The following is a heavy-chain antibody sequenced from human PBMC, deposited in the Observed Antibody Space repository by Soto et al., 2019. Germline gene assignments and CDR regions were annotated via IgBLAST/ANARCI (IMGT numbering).Heavy chain of an antibody. CDR2: ISAYNGNT. J-gene: IGHJ4*02. CDR1: GYTFTSYG. Sequence: GASVKVSCKASGYTFTSYGISWVRQAPGQGLEWMGWISAYNGNTNYAQKLQGRVTMTTDTSTSTAYMELRSLRSDDTAVYYCARASDYGDYVGVVGRTYFDYWGQGTLVTVTS. CDR3: ARASDYGDYVGVVGRTYFDY. D-gene: IGHD4-17*01. V-gene: IGHV1-18*01.